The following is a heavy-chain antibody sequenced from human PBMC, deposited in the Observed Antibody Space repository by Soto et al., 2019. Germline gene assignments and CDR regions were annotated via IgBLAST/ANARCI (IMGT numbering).Heavy chain of an antibody. Sequence: ASVKVSCKASGYTFTSYGISWVRQAPGQGLEWMGWISAYNRNTNYAQKVQGRVTMTTDTSTSTAYMELGSLRSDDTAVYYCARDSWSGLTNAFDIWGQGTMVTVSS. V-gene: IGHV1-18*04. CDR1: GYTFTSYG. CDR3: ARDSWSGLTNAFDI. CDR2: ISAYNRNT. D-gene: IGHD2-21*02. J-gene: IGHJ3*02.